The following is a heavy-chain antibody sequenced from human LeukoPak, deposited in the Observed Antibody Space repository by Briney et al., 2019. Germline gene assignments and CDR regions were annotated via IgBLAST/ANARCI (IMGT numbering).Heavy chain of an antibody. V-gene: IGHV4-39*01. J-gene: IGHJ4*02. D-gene: IGHD2/OR15-2a*01. CDR3: ARNITSGYFDY. CDR1: GGSFIGTPHY. Sequence: SETLSLTCSVSGGSFIGTPHYWAWIRQPPGKGLEWIGSVYYSVSTTYSPSLKSRVTISVERSQNQFSLRLTSVTGADTAVYYCARNITSGYFDYWGPGTPVTVSS. CDR2: VYYSVST.